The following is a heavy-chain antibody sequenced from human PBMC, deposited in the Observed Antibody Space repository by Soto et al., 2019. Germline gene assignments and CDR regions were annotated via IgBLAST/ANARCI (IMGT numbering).Heavy chain of an antibody. V-gene: IGHV1-69*02. CDR1: GGTLSSFT. J-gene: IGHJ4*02. Sequence: QVQLVQSGPEVKEPGSSVKVSCKASGGTLSSFTISWVRQAPGQGLEWMGRIIPMLDVLAYPQNFQGRVTITADKSTSTAYMELSSLISGDTAVYYCAREGTKGNWHLDSWGQGTLVTVSS. CDR2: IIPMLDVL. CDR3: AREGTKGNWHLDS. D-gene: IGHD2-8*01.